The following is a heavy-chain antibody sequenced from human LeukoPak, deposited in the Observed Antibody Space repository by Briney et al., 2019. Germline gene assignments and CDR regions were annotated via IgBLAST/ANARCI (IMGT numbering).Heavy chain of an antibody. CDR1: GGSISSYY. CDR3: GKTTVGYSSGRYPGWPVDY. CDR2: IFGSGGSP. V-gene: IGHV3-23*01. J-gene: IGHJ4*02. D-gene: IGHD2-15*01. Sequence: ETLSLTCTVSGGSISSYYWSWIRQPPGKGLEWISGIFGSGGSPHYADSVKGRFTISRDNSQEIVYLQLDSLRVEDTALYYCGKTTVGYSSGRYPGWPVDYWGQGALVTVSS.